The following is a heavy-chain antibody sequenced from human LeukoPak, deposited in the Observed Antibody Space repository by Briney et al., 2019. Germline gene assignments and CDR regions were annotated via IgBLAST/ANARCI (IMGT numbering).Heavy chain of an antibody. CDR3: ARDGPEMATKLRHLDY. D-gene: IGHD5-24*01. CDR2: ISYDGSDK. CDR1: GFIFSSYG. V-gene: IGHV3-30*03. J-gene: IGHJ4*02. Sequence: GGSLRLSCAASGFIFSSYGMHWVRQAPGKGLEWVAVISYDGSDKYYADSVKGRFTISRDNSKNTLYLQMNSLRAEDTAVYYCARDGPEMATKLRHLDYWGQGTLVTVSS.